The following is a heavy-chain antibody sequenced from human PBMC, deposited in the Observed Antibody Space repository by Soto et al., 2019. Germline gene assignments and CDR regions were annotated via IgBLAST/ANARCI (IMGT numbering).Heavy chain of an antibody. CDR3: ARSNTGGSCYPPFY. V-gene: IGHV3-7*01. J-gene: IGHJ4*02. CDR1: GFTFSTFW. CDR2: IKQDGSEK. D-gene: IGHD2-15*01. Sequence: GGSLRLSCAASGFTFSTFWMNWVRQAPGKGLEWVANIKQDGSEKYYVDSVKGRFTISRDNARNSLYLQMNSLRAEDTAVYYCARSNTGGSCYPPFYWGQGALVTVSS.